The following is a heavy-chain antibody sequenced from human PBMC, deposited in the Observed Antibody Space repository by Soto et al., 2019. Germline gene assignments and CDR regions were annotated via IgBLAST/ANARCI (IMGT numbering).Heavy chain of an antibody. V-gene: IGHV1-69*13. CDR1: GGTFSSYA. D-gene: IGHD5-18*01. Sequence: ASVKVSCKASGGTFSSYAISWVRQAPGQGLEWMGGIIPIFGTANYAQKFQGRVTITADESTSTAYMELSSLRSEDTAVYYCARSLFREGYGERNWFDPWGQGTLVTVSS. CDR3: ARSLFREGYGERNWFDP. CDR2: IIPIFGTA. J-gene: IGHJ5*02.